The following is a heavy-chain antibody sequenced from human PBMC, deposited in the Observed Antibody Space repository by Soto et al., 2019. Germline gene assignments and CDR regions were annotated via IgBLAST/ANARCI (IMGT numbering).Heavy chain of an antibody. CDR2: ISAYNGDT. CDR1: GYTFTNYG. D-gene: IGHD4-4*01. J-gene: IGHJ3*01. Sequence: QVQLVQSGAEVKKPGASVKVSCKASGYTFTNYGLSWVRQAPGQGLEWMGWISAYNGDTEYAQELHGRVTMTTDTPTSTAYVKLRSMRSDDTAVYYCASDFVADSGNSNDAFDLWGQGTMVTVSS. V-gene: IGHV1-18*01. CDR3: ASDFVADSGNSNDAFDL.